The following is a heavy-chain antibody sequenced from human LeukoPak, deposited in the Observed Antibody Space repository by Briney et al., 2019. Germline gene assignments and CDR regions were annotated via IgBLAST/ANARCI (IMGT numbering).Heavy chain of an antibody. CDR1: GGSISSYY. J-gene: IGHJ4*02. CDR2: IYYSGST. CDR3: ARVGYYPSLFDY. V-gene: IGHV4-59*01. D-gene: IGHD3-22*01. Sequence: SETLSLTCTVSGGSISSYYWSWIRQPPGKGLEWIGYIYYSGSTNYNPSLKSRVTISVDTSKNQFSLKLSSVTAADTAVYYCARVGYYPSLFDYWGQGTLVTVSS.